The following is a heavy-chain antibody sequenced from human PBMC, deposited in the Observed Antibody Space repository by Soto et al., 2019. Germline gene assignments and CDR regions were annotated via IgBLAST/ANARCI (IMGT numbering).Heavy chain of an antibody. Sequence: QVQLVESGGGVVQPGRSRRLSCAASGFIFKSYSMHLVRQAPGKVLEWVALISADGTAKYYADSVKGRFTISRDDSTNTVSLQVNTRRGGDTAVYYCARDGYCSGGGCVDGLDVWGQGATVTVSS. CDR2: ISADGTAK. V-gene: IGHV3-30-3*01. CDR3: ARDGYCSGGGCVDGLDV. J-gene: IGHJ6*02. CDR1: GFIFKSYS. D-gene: IGHD2-15*01.